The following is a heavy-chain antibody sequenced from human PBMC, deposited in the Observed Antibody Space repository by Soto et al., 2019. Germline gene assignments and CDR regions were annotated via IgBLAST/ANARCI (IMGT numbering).Heavy chain of an antibody. CDR3: AGRTASRYYYGMDV. CDR2: IYYSGST. V-gene: IGHV4-59*01. Sequence: NPSETLSLTCTVSGGSISSYYWSWIRQPPGKGLEWIGYIYYSGSTNYNPSLKSRVTISVDTSKNQFSLKLSSMTAADTAVYYCAGRTASRYYYGMDVWGQGTTVTVSS. J-gene: IGHJ6*02. D-gene: IGHD5-18*01. CDR1: GGSISSYY.